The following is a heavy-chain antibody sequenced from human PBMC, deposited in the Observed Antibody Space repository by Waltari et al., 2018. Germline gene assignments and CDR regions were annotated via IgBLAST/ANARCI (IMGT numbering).Heavy chain of an antibody. CDR2: IYYSGST. V-gene: IGHV4-39*07. Sequence: QLQLQESGPGLVKPSETLSLTCTVSGGSISRSSYYWGWIRQPPGKGLEWIGSIYYSGSTYYNPSLKSRVTISVDTSKNQFSLKLSSVTAADTAVYYCARVCGGDCGFDYWGQGTLVTVSS. J-gene: IGHJ4*02. D-gene: IGHD2-21*01. CDR3: ARVCGGDCGFDY. CDR1: GGSISRSSYY.